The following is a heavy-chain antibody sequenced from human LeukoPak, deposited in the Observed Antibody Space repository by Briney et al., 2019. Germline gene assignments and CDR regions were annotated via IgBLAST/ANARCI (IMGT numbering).Heavy chain of an antibody. D-gene: IGHD6-13*01. CDR1: GYSLTSYW. Sequence: GESLKISCKGSGYSLTSYWIGWVRQMPGKGLEWMGIIYPGDSDTRYSPSFQGQVTISADKSISTAYLQWSSLKASDTAMYYCARDYGGIAAAGTAFDYWGQGTLVTVSS. V-gene: IGHV5-51*01. CDR3: ARDYGGIAAAGTAFDY. J-gene: IGHJ4*02. CDR2: IYPGDSDT.